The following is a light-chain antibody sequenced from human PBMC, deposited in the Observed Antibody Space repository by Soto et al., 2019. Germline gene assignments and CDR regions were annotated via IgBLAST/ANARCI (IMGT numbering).Light chain of an antibody. J-gene: IGKJ1*01. CDR1: QSVTSNY. V-gene: IGKV3-20*01. CDR3: HQYGSSPWP. Sequence: EIVLTQSPGTLSLSPGERATLSCRASQSVTSNYLAWYQQRPGQAPRLLIYGASRRATDIPDRFSGSGSGTDFPLTISRLEPEDFAVYYCHQYGSSPWPFGQGTKVEIK. CDR2: GAS.